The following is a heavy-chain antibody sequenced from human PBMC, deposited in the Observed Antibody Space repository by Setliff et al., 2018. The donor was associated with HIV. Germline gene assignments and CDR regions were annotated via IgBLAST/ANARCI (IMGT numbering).Heavy chain of an antibody. CDR1: GFTFSSYA. CDR3: ARSVIGYYYDGMDV. J-gene: IGHJ6*02. Sequence: PGGSLRLSCAASGFTFSSYAMHWVRQAPGKGLEWVAVISYDGSNKYYADSVKGRFTISRDNSKNTLYLKMNSLRAEDTAVYYCARSVIGYYYDGMDVWGQGTLVTVSS. D-gene: IGHD3-10*01. V-gene: IGHV3-30*01. CDR2: ISYDGSNK.